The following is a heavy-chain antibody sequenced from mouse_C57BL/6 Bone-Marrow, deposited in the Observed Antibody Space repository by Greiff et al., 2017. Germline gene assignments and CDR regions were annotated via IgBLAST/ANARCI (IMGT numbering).Heavy chain of an antibody. V-gene: IGHV1-69*01. Sequence: QVQLQQPGAELVMPGASVKLSCKASGYTFTSYWMHWVKQRPGQGLEWIGEIDPSDSYTNYNQKFKGKSTLTVDKSSSTAYMQLSSLTSEDSAVYYCGGGLAWLAYWGQGTLVTVSA. J-gene: IGHJ3*01. CDR3: GGGLAWLAY. D-gene: IGHD3-1*01. CDR2: IDPSDSYT. CDR1: GYTFTSYW.